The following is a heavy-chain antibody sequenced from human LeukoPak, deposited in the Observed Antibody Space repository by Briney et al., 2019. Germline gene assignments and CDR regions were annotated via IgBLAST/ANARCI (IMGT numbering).Heavy chain of an antibody. V-gene: IGHV3-30-3*01. D-gene: IGHD6-13*01. CDR1: GFTFSSYA. CDR3: ARDGAAAGGFDY. CDR2: ISYDGSNK. J-gene: IGHJ4*02. Sequence: GGSLRLSCAASGFTFSSYAMHWVRQAPGKGLEWVAVISYDGSNKYYADSVKGRFTISRDNSKNTLHLQMNSLRAEDTAVYYCARDGAAAGGFDYWGQGTLVTVSS.